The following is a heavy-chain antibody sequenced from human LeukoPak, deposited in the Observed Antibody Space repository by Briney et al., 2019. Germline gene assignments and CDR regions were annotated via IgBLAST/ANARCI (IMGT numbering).Heavy chain of an antibody. J-gene: IGHJ4*02. V-gene: IGHV4-34*01. Sequence: SETLSLTCAVYGGSFSGYYWSWIRQPPGKGLEWIGSIYYSGSTYYNPSLKSRVTISVDTSKNQFSLKLSSVTAADTAVYYCARSYDSSGYRDYYFDYWGQGTLVTVSS. CDR3: ARSYDSSGYRDYYFDY. D-gene: IGHD3-22*01. CDR2: IYYSGST. CDR1: GGSFSGYY.